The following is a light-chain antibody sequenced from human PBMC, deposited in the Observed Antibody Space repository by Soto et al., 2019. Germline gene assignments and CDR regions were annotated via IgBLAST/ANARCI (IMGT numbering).Light chain of an antibody. Sequence: EILLTQSPGTRSLSPGERATLSCRASHSVSSNYLAWYQQKTGQAPRLLIYGASSRAAGSPDRSSGSGSGTAFTLTTSRLEHEDFAVDYCQQYGSSPFTFGPGTKVDIK. CDR2: GAS. J-gene: IGKJ3*01. V-gene: IGKV3-20*01. CDR3: QQYGSSPFT. CDR1: HSVSSNY.